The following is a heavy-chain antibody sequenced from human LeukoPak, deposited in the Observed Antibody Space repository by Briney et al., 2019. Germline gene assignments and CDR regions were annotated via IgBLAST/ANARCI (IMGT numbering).Heavy chain of an antibody. Sequence: SEALSLTCTVSGGSISSYYWSWNRQPPGKGLEWIGYIYYSGSTNYNPSLKSRVTISVDTSKNQFSLKLSSVTAADTAVYYCARASSSWSLYYYYYYMDVWGKGTTVTVSS. D-gene: IGHD6-13*01. V-gene: IGHV4-59*01. CDR1: GGSISSYY. CDR2: IYYSGST. CDR3: ARASSSWSLYYYYYYMDV. J-gene: IGHJ6*03.